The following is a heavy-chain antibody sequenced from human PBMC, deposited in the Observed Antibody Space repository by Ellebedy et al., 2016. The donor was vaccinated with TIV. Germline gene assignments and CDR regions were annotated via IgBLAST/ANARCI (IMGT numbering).Heavy chain of an antibody. CDR2: IKEDGSFT. CDR3: ASHLRADAFDI. J-gene: IGHJ3*02. Sequence: GESLKISCAGSGFTFSSYWMYWVRQAPGKGLEWVASIKEDGSFTQYVDSVRGRFTISRDNAKNSVYLQMNSLRAEDTAVYYCASHLRADAFDIWGQGALVTVSS. V-gene: IGHV3-7*01. CDR1: GFTFSSYW.